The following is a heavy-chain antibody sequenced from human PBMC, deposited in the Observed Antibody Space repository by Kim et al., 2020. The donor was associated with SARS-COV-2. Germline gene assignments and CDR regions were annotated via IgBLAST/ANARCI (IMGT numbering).Heavy chain of an antibody. V-gene: IGHV6-1*01. CDR3: ARDIVVVPAAIRFYASYGMDV. J-gene: IGHJ6*02. D-gene: IGHD2-2*01. CDR1: GDSVSSNSAA. Sequence: SQTLSLTCAISGDSVSSNSAAWNWIRQSPSRGLEWLGRTYYRSKWYNDYAVSVKSRITINPDTSKNQFSLQLNSVTPEDTAVYYCARDIVVVPAAIRFYASYGMDVWGQGTTVTVSS. CDR2: TYYRSKWYN.